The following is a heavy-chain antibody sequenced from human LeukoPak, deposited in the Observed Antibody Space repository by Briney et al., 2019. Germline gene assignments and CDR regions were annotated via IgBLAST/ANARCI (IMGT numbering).Heavy chain of an antibody. J-gene: IGHJ6*03. D-gene: IGHD6-19*01. CDR3: ARARAVAGTSDYYYYYYMDV. V-gene: IGHV6-1*01. CDR1: GDSVSSNSAA. CDR2: TYYRTKWYN. Sequence: SQTLSLTCAISGDSVSSNSAAWNWIRQSPSRGLEWLGRTYYRTKWYNDYAVSVKSRITINPDTSKNQFSLQLNSVTPEDTAVYYCARARAVAGTSDYYYYYYMDVWGKGTTVTVSS.